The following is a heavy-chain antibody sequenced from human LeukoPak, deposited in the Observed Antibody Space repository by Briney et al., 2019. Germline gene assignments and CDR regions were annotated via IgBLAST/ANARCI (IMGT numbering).Heavy chain of an antibody. CDR3: AKSGALVSSGYRYYYYYMDV. Sequence: HPGGSLRLSCAASGFTFSSYAMSWVRQAPGKGLEWVSAISGSGGSTYYADSVKGRFTISRDNSKNTLYLQMNSLRAEDTAVYYCAKSGALVSSGYRYYYYYMDVWGKGTTVTVSS. V-gene: IGHV3-23*01. CDR2: ISGSGGST. J-gene: IGHJ6*03. CDR1: GFTFSSYA. D-gene: IGHD5-12*01.